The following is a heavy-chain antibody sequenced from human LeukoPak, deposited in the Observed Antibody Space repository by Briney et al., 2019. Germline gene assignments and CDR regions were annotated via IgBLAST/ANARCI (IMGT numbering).Heavy chain of an antibody. CDR2: ISGGSRTI. CDR3: ARAGQSDY. CDR1: GFTFVNFG. V-gene: IGHV3-48*04. Sequence: HPGGSLRLACTASGFTFVNFGMNWIRQAPGKGLEWVSSISGGSRTINYADSVKGRFTTSRDNAKNSLYLQVNSLRAEDTAVYYCARAGQSDYWGQGTLVTVSS. J-gene: IGHJ4*02.